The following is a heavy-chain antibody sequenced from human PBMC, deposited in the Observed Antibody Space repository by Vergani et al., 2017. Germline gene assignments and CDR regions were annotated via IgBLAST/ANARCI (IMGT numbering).Heavy chain of an antibody. CDR1: GGSISSYY. J-gene: IGHJ6*03. CDR2: IYYSVST. CDR3: ARALLRFHYYMDV. V-gene: IGHV4-59*01. Sequence: QVQLQESGPGLVKPSETLSLTCTVSGGSISSYYWSWIRQPPGKGLEWIGYIYYSVSTNYNPSLKSRVTISVDTSKNQFSLKLSSVTAADTAVYYCARALLRFHYYMDVWGKGTTVTVSS. D-gene: IGHD3-3*01.